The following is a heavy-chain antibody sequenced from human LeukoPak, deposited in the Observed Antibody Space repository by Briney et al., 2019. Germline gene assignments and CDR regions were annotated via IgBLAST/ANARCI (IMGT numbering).Heavy chain of an antibody. CDR3: ARDVRFGVVINYYYYYMDV. CDR1: GGSISSSSYY. J-gene: IGHJ6*03. D-gene: IGHD3-3*01. V-gene: IGHV4-39*07. CDR2: TYYSGST. Sequence: PSETLSLTCTVSGGSISSSSYYWGWIRQPPGKGLEWIVSTYYSGSTYYNPSIKSRVILSVDTSKNQFSLKLSSVTAADTAVYYCARDVRFGVVINYYYYYMDVWGKGTTVTVSS.